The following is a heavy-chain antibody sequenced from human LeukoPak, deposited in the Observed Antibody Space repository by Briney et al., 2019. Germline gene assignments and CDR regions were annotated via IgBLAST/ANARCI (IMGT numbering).Heavy chain of an antibody. J-gene: IGHJ4*02. CDR2: LRGGGET. D-gene: IGHD3-16*01. Sequence: GGSLRLSCAASGFTFSSYAMSWVRQAPARGLEWVSSLRGGGETFYADSVKGRYTLSRDESRNTVYLQMNNLRVEDTAVYFCAKASWVSSADAVLWGQGTLVTVSS. V-gene: IGHV3-23*01. CDR1: GFTFSSYA. CDR3: AKASWVSSADAVL.